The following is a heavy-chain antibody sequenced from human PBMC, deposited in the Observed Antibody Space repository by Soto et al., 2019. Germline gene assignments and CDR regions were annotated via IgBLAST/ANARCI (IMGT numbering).Heavy chain of an antibody. CDR3: ARDLGQWLVQGAFDI. D-gene: IGHD6-19*01. Sequence: SETLSLTCTVSGGSISTKYWNWIRQPPGKGLEWIGYIDYSGSSKSNPSLNSRVTMSVDTSKNQFSLKLTSVTAADTAVYYCARDLGQWLVQGAFDIWGPGTMVTVSS. CDR2: IDYSGSS. J-gene: IGHJ3*02. V-gene: IGHV4-59*12. CDR1: GGSISTKY.